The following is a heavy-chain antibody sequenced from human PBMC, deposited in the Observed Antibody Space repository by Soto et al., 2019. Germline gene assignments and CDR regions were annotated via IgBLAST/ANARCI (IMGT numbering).Heavy chain of an antibody. CDR2: MNPNSGNT. CDR1: GYTFTSYD. Sequence: QVQLVQSGAEVKKPGASVKVSCKASGYTFTSYDINWVRQATGQGLEWMGWMNPNSGNTGYAQKFQGRVTMTRNTSISTAYMELSSLRSEDTAVYYCARGPRDLYDYIWGSYLQNDAFDIWGQGTMVTVSS. J-gene: IGHJ3*02. D-gene: IGHD3-16*02. CDR3: ARGPRDLYDYIWGSYLQNDAFDI. V-gene: IGHV1-8*01.